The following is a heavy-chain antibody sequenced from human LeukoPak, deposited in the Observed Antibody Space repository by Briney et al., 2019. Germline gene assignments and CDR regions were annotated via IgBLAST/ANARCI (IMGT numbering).Heavy chain of an antibody. J-gene: IGHJ4*02. D-gene: IGHD5-18*01. CDR2: ISYDGSNK. CDR3: AREKYSYGLEGDARTLDY. Sequence: LGGSLRLSCAASGFTFSSYAMHWVRQAPGKGLEWVAVISYDGSNKYYADSVKGRFTISRDNSKNTLYLQMNSLRAEDTAVYYCAREKYSYGLEGDARTLDYWGQGTLVTVSS. CDR1: GFTFSSYA. V-gene: IGHV3-30-3*01.